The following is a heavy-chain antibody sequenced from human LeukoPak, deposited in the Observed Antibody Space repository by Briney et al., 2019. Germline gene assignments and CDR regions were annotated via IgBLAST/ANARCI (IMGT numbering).Heavy chain of an antibody. CDR1: GGSIRSDIHY. CDR3: ARAGTVEMTPLDY. V-gene: IGHV4-30-2*01. D-gene: IGHD5-24*01. J-gene: IGHJ4*02. Sequence: PSETLSLTCTVSGGSIRSDIHYWSWIRQAPGKGLEWIGYIFYTGSTYNNPSLRSRVTISVDTSKSQFSLRLTSVTAADAAVYYCARAGTVEMTPLDYWGQGTLVTVSS. CDR2: IFYTGST.